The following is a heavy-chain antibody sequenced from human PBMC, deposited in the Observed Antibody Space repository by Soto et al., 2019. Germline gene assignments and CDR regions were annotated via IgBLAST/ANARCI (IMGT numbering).Heavy chain of an antibody. V-gene: IGHV1-69*04. CDR2: IIPIIGIA. CDR1: GDTFNNYV. CDR3: ATERLNLVRGVSDF. J-gene: IGHJ4*02. D-gene: IGHD3-10*01. Sequence: QVQLEQSGAEVKKPGSSVKDSCKASGDTFNNYVISWVRQAPGQGLEWMGRIIPIIGIAKYAQKFQGRVTITADKSTSTAYMELSSLRSEDTAVYYFATERLNLVRGVSDFWGQGTLVTVSS.